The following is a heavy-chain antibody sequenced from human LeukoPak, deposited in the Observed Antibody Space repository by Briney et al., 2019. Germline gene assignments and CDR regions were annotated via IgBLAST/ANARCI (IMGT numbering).Heavy chain of an antibody. CDR1: GGSISSSNW. J-gene: IGHJ3*02. CDR2: IYHSGST. CDR3: ARARNSVRYAFYI. Sequence: SETLSLTCAVSGGSISSSNWWSWVRQPPGKGLGWIGEIYHSGSTNYNPSRKRRVTISVDKSKNQFSLKLSCVTAADAAVYYCARARNSVRYAFYIWGQGTMVTVSS. D-gene: IGHD1-14*01. V-gene: IGHV4-4*02.